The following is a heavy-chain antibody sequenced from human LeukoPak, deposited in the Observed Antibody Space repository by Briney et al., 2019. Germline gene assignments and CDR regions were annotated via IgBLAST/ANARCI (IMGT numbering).Heavy chain of an antibody. CDR1: GGSFSGYD. Sequence: KPSETLSLTCAVYGGSFSGYDWSWIRQPPGKGLEWIGEINHSGSTNYNPSLKSRVTISVDTSKNQFSLKLSSVTAADTAVYYCARTTGQSSSSWYWYWGQGTLVTVSS. D-gene: IGHD6-13*01. J-gene: IGHJ4*02. CDR2: INHSGST. V-gene: IGHV4-34*01. CDR3: ARTTGQSSSSWYWY.